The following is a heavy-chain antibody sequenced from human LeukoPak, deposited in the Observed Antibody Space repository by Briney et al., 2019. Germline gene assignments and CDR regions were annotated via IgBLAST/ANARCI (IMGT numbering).Heavy chain of an antibody. V-gene: IGHV3-48*01. J-gene: IGHJ4*02. CDR1: GFTFSTYS. D-gene: IGHD5/OR15-5a*01. CDR2: ITSSSTTI. Sequence: PGGSLRLSCAASGFTFSTYSMNWVRQAPGKGLEWVSYITSSSTTIYYADSVKGRFTISRDDAKNSLYLQMNSLRAEDTAVYYCARSTAHLDSWGQGTLVTVSS. CDR3: ARSTAHLDS.